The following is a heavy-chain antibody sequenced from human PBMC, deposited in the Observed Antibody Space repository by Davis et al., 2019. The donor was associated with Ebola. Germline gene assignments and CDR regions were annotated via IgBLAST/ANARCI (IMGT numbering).Heavy chain of an antibody. V-gene: IGHV4-34*01. CDR2: INHSGST. CDR1: GGSFSRYY. D-gene: IGHD2-2*01. Sequence: MPSETLSLTCAVSGGSFSRYYWSWIRQPPGKGLEWIGEINHSGSTNYNPSLKSRVTISVDTSKNQFSLKLSSVTAAETAVYYCAIPYCSSTTCSLDYWGQGTLVTVSS. CDR3: AIPYCSSTTCSLDY. J-gene: IGHJ4*02.